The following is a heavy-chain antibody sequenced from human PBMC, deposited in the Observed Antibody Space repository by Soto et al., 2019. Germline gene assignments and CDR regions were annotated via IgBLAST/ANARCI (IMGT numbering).Heavy chain of an antibody. CDR3: ARDGRGYSGSFRFDP. V-gene: IGHV4-59*01. CDR2: IYYSGST. CDR1: GGSISSLY. J-gene: IGHJ5*02. D-gene: IGHD3-10*01. Sequence: SETLSLTCTVSGGSISSLYWSWIRQPPGKGLEWIGYIYYSGSTNYNPSLKSRVTISVDTSKNQFSLKLNSVTAADTAVYYCARDGRGYSGSFRFDPWGQGTLVTVSS.